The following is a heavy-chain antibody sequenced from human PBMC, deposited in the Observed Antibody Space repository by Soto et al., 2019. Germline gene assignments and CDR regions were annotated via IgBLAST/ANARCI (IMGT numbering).Heavy chain of an antibody. V-gene: IGHV4-61*01. CDR3: ARDLRFRGGIGGLLGY. Sequence: SETLSLTCTVSGGSVSSGSYYWSWIRQPPGKGLEWIGYIYYSGSTNYNPSLKSRVTISVDTSKNQFSLKLSSVTAADTAVYYCARDLRFRGGIGGLLGYWGQGTLVTVSS. J-gene: IGHJ4*02. CDR1: GGSVSSGSYY. D-gene: IGHD2-21*01. CDR2: IYYSGST.